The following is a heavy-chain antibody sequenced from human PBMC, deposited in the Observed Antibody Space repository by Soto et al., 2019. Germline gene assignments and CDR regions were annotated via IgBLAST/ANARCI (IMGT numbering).Heavy chain of an antibody. CDR3: ARGPGGPDGPGDY. CDR2: INAGNGNT. Sequence: QVQLVQSGAEVKKPGASVKVSCKASGYTFTSYAMHWVRQAPGQRLEWMGWINAGNGNTKYSQKFQGRVTISRDTSASTAYMELSSLRSEDTAVYYCARGPGGPDGPGDYWGQGTLVTVSS. V-gene: IGHV1-3*01. D-gene: IGHD2-15*01. CDR1: GYTFTSYA. J-gene: IGHJ4*02.